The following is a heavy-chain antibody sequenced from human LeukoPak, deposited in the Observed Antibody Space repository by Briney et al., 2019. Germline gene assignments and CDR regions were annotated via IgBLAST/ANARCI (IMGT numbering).Heavy chain of an antibody. Sequence: GESLKISCKGSGYSFTTYWIAWVRQMPGKGLEWMGVIYPGDSDTRYNPSFQGQVTISADKSISTAYLQWSSLNASDTAMYYCARPFRGGSYGNFDYWGQGTLVTVSS. V-gene: IGHV5-51*01. CDR1: GYSFTTYW. D-gene: IGHD1-26*01. J-gene: IGHJ4*02. CDR2: IYPGDSDT. CDR3: ARPFRGGSYGNFDY.